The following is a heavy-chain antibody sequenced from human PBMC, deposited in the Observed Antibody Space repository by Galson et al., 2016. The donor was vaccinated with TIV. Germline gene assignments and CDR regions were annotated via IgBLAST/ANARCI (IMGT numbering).Heavy chain of an antibody. J-gene: IGHJ5*02. CDR1: GDSISRHD. Sequence: SETLSLTCTVSGDSISRHDWTWIRQPPGKGLEWIGCISYSGGTNYNPSLKGRVSISLDTSENNFSLKLSSVTAADTAVYYCVRYFEVVLGGFHWFDPWGQGTPVIVSS. CDR2: ISYSGGT. CDR3: VRYFEVVLGGFHWFDP. D-gene: IGHD3-3*01. V-gene: IGHV4-59*11.